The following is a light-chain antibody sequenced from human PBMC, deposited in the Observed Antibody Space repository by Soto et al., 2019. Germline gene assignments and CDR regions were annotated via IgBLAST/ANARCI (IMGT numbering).Light chain of an antibody. Sequence: DIVMTQSPDSLAVSLGERATINCKSSQSVLYSSNNKNYLAWYQQKPGQPPRLLIYWASTRESGVPDRFSGSGSGTDFTLTISSLQAEDVAVYYSHQYYITPYTFGQGTRLAIK. CDR1: QSVLYSSNNKNY. CDR3: HQYYITPYT. CDR2: WAS. V-gene: IGKV4-1*01. J-gene: IGKJ2*01.